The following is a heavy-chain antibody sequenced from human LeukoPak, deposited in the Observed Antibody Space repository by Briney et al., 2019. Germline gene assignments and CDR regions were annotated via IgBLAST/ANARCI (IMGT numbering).Heavy chain of an antibody. Sequence: SETLSLTCAVYGGSFSGYHWSWIRQPPGKGLEWIGEINHSGSTNYNPSLKSRVTISVDTSKNQFSLKLSSVTAADTAVYYCAREDSNYVGWFDPWGQGTLVTVSS. V-gene: IGHV4-34*01. CDR1: GGSFSGYH. J-gene: IGHJ5*02. CDR3: AREDSNYVGWFDP. D-gene: IGHD4-4*01. CDR2: INHSGST.